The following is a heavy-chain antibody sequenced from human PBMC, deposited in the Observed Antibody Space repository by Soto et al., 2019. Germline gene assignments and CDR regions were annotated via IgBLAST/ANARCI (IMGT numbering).Heavy chain of an antibody. V-gene: IGHV5-51*01. CDR2: IYPGDFDT. Sequence: GESLKISCKVSGYSFTSYWIGWVRQMPGKGLEWMGIIYPGDFDTRYNPSFQGQVTISADRSTRTAFLQWNSLKASDSAMYYCARHRRADGYNFDYWGRGTLVTVSS. J-gene: IGHJ4*02. CDR1: GYSFTSYW. D-gene: IGHD5-12*01. CDR3: ARHRRADGYNFDY.